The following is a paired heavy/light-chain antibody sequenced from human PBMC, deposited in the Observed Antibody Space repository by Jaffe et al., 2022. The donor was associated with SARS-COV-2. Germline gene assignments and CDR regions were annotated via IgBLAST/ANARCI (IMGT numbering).Light chain of an antibody. CDR1: YSNFGAGYD. CDR2: ANS. V-gene: IGLV1-40*01. CDR3: QSYDSILTAYV. J-gene: IGLJ1*01. Sequence: QSVLTQPPSVSGAPGQGVTISCTGTYSNFGAGYDVHWYQQLPGTAPKLLIYANSNRPSGVPARFSGSRSDTSASLAITGLQAEDEGDYYCQSYDSILTAYVFGTGTKVTVL.
Heavy chain of an antibody. CDR1: GGSISTSGYY. Sequence: QVQLQESGPGLVKPSETLSLTCTVSGGSISTSGYYWGWIRQPPGKGLEWIGSIYDTGRYYYNPSLKSRVTISVDTSKSQFSLKLTSVTAADTAVFYCARLRTLGGDGSYFLYYYGMDVWGQGTTVTVSS. V-gene: IGHV4-39*01. J-gene: IGHJ6*02. D-gene: IGHD1-26*01. CDR3: ARLRTLGGDGSYFLYYYGMDV. CDR2: IYDTGRY.